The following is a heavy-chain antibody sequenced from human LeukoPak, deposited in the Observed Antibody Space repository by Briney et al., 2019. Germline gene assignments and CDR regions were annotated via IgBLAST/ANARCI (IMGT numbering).Heavy chain of an antibody. Sequence: ASVKVSCKASGYTFTSYAMHWVRQAPGQRLEWMGWINTGNGNTKYSQKFQGRVTITRDTSASTAYMELSSLRSEDTAVYYCARDNYYDSSGYYFDYWGQGTLVTVSS. CDR3: ARDNYYDSSGYYFDY. J-gene: IGHJ4*02. CDR1: GYTFTSYA. CDR2: INTGNGNT. V-gene: IGHV1-3*04. D-gene: IGHD3-22*01.